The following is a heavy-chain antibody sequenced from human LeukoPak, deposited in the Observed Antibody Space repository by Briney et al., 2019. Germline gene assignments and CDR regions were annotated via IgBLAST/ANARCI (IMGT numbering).Heavy chain of an antibody. J-gene: IGHJ6*02. D-gene: IGHD6-6*01. V-gene: IGHV4-4*07. Sequence: SETLSLTCTVSGGSLSNYYWSWIRQPAGKGLEWIGRVYTSGSTNYNPSLKSRVTMSVDTSKNQFPLKLNSVTAADTAVYYCGRTGIGSSYYYGMDVWGQGTTVTVSS. CDR1: GGSLSNYY. CDR2: VYTSGST. CDR3: GRTGIGSSYYYGMDV.